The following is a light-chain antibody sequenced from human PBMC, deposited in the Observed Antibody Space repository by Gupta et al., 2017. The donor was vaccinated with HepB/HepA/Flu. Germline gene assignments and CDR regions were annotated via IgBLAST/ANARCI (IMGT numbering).Light chain of an antibody. CDR1: QSISTW. J-gene: IGKJ1*01. CDR3: QHYNSYRT. Sequence: DIPRTQSPSTLSASVGDRVTITCRASQSISTWLAWYQQKPGKAPKLLIYKASTLESGVPSRFSGSGSGTEFTLTISSLQPDDFATYYCQHYNSYRTFGKGTKVEIK. V-gene: IGKV1-5*03. CDR2: KAS.